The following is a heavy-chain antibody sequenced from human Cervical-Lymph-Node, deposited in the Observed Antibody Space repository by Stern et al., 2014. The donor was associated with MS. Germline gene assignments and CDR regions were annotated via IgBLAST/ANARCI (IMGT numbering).Heavy chain of an antibody. J-gene: IGHJ2*01. CDR3: ASAYCGGDCPDWYFDL. D-gene: IGHD2-21*02. V-gene: IGHV1-69*01. CDR1: GGTFSSYA. CDR2: IIPIFGTA. Sequence: QLVQSGAAVTKPGSSVKVSCKASGGTFSSYAISWVRQAPGQGLEWMGGIIPIFGTANYAQKFQGRVTITADESTSTAYMELSSLRSEDTAVYYCASAYCGGDCPDWYFDLWGRGTLVTVSS.